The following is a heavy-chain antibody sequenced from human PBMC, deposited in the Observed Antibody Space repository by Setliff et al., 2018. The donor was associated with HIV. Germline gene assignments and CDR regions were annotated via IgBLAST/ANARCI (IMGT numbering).Heavy chain of an antibody. CDR1: GGSISSYY. CDR2: IYTSGST. V-gene: IGHV4-4*08. J-gene: IGHJ4*02. D-gene: IGHD6-19*01. Sequence: SETLSLTCTVSGGSISSYYWSWIRQPPGKGLEWIGYIYTSGSTNYNPSLKGRFTISRDNTKNSLYLQMNRLRAEDTALYYCASLFSKEVAGDGYWGQGTLVTVSS. CDR3: ASLFSKEVAGDGY.